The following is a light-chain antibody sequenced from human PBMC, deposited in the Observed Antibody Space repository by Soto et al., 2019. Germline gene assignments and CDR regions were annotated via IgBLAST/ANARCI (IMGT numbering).Light chain of an antibody. CDR1: QSIGSY. Sequence: DIQMTQSPPSLSASVGDRVIITCRASQSIGSYLNWYQHKPGKAPGLLIYAASLLQSGVPSRFSGGGSGTDFTLTISSLQPEDFATYYCQQSHSVPRTFGQGTKVDIK. CDR2: AAS. V-gene: IGKV1-39*01. J-gene: IGKJ1*01. CDR3: QQSHSVPRT.